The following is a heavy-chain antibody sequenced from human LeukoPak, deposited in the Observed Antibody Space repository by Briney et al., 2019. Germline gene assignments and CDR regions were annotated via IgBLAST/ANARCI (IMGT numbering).Heavy chain of an antibody. CDR3: ARHGGYSGYDYIPADFDY. D-gene: IGHD5-12*01. J-gene: IGHJ4*02. Sequence: SETLSLTCAVYGGSFSGYYWSWIRQPPGKGLEWIGEINHSGSTNYNPSLKSRVTISVDTSKNQFSLKLSSVTAADTAVYYCARHGGYSGYDYIPADFDYWGQGTLATVSS. CDR1: GGSFSGYY. CDR2: INHSGST. V-gene: IGHV4-34*01.